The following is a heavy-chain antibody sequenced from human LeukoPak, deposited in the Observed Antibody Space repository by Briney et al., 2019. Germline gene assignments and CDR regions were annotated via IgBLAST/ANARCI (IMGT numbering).Heavy chain of an antibody. Sequence: GASVKVSCKASGYTFTSYGISWVRQAPGQEVAGMGWISAYNGNTNYAQKLQGRVTMTTDTSTSTAYMELRSLRSDDTAVYYCARDRTYYYDSSGYYYVDYWGQGTLVTVSS. CDR1: GYTFTSYG. CDR3: ARDRTYYYDSSGYYYVDY. V-gene: IGHV1-18*01. D-gene: IGHD3-22*01. J-gene: IGHJ4*02. CDR2: ISAYNGNT.